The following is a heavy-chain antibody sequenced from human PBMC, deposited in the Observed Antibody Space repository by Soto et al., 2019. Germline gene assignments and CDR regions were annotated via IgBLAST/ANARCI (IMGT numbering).Heavy chain of an antibody. CDR1: GYRFTSDW. J-gene: IGHJ5*02. CDR2: IYPSDSDT. Sequence: PGESLKISCKASGYRFTSDWIGWVRQVPGKGLEWMGIIYPSDSDTKYNPSFQGQVTISADKSINTAYLQWSSLKASDTAIYYCPRTHIVATPRAWFDPWGQGTLVTVSS. CDR3: PRTHIVATPRAWFDP. V-gene: IGHV5-51*01. D-gene: IGHD5-12*01.